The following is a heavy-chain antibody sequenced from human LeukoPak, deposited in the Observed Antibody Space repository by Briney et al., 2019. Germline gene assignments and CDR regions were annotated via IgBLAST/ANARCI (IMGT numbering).Heavy chain of an antibody. CDR2: IIPILGIA. Sequence: GASVKVSCKASGGTFSSYAISWVRQAPGQGLEWMGRIIPILGIANYAQKFQGRVTITADKSTSTAYMELSSLRSEDTAVYYCACQIYGSGSCYTLPLDYWGQGTLVTVSS. CDR1: GGTFSSYA. CDR3: ACQIYGSGSCYTLPLDY. D-gene: IGHD3-10*01. J-gene: IGHJ4*02. V-gene: IGHV1-69*04.